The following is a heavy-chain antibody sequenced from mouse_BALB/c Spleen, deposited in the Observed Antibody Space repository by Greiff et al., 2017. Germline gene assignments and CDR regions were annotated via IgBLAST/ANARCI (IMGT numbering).Heavy chain of an antibody. J-gene: IGHJ4*01. Sequence: QVQLQQSGPGLLAPSQSLSITCTVSGFSLTGYGVNWVRQPPGKGLEWLGMIWGDGSTDYNSALKSRLSISKDNSKSQVFLKMNSLQTDDTARYYCARDLAYYDPYYAMDYWGQGTSVTVSS. CDR2: IWGDGST. V-gene: IGHV2-6-7*01. CDR1: GFSLTGYG. CDR3: ARDLAYYDPYYAMDY. D-gene: IGHD2-4*01.